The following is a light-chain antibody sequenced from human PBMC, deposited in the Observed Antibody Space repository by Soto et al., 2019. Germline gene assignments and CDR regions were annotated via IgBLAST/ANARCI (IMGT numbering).Light chain of an antibody. CDR3: QQYYSYPPT. CDR2: AAS. J-gene: IGKJ1*01. CDR1: QGISSY. Sequence: AIRMTQSPSSFSASTGDRVTITCRASQGISSYLAWYQQKPGKAPKLLLYAASTLQSGVPSRFSGSGSGTYFTLTISCLQSEDIATSYCQQYYSYPPTFGQGTKVEIK. V-gene: IGKV1-8*01.